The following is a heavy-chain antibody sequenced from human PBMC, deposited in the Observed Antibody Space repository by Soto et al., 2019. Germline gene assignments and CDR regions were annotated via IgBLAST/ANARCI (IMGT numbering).Heavy chain of an antibody. D-gene: IGHD1-20*01. CDR3: ARGDNSLFDY. CDR1: GGSISSGGYY. J-gene: IGHJ4*02. CDR2: IYYSGST. V-gene: IGHV4-31*03. Sequence: SETLSLTGTVSGGSISSGGYYWSWIRQHPGKGLEWIGYIYYSGSTYYNPSLKSRVTISVDTSKNQFSLKLSSVTAADTAVYYCARGDNSLFDYWGQGTLVTVSS.